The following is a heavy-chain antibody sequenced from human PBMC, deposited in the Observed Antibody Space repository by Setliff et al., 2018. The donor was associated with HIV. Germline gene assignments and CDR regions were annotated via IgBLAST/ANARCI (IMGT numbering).Heavy chain of an antibody. J-gene: IGHJ4*02. D-gene: IGHD6-13*01. V-gene: IGHV3-23*01. Sequence: LGESLKISCAASGFTFSSYAMGWVRQAPGKGLEWVSSISGSGGTTYYADSVKGRFTISRDSSKNTLYLQMNSLRAEDTAIYYCAKAIRPAAAGTWLGPFDYWGQGTLVTVSS. CDR3: AKAIRPAAAGTWLGPFDY. CDR2: ISGSGGTT. CDR1: GFTFSSYA.